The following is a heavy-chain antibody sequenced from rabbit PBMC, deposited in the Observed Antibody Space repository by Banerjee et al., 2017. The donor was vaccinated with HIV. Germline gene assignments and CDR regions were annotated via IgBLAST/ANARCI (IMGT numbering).Heavy chain of an antibody. CDR2: IDPVLGTT. CDR3: ARDLAGVIGWNFNL. J-gene: IGHJ4*01. V-gene: IGHV1S45*01. CDR1: GFDFSTYG. Sequence: QQQLEESGGDLVKPEGSLTLTCTASGFDFSTYGVSWVRQAPGKGLEWIGYIDPVLGTTHYARWVNGRFTISKTSSTTVTLQMTSLTAADTATYFCARDLAGVIGWNFNLWGPGTLV. D-gene: IGHD4-1*01.